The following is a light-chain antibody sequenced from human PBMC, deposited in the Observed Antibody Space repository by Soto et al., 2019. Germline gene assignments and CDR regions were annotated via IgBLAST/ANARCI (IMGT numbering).Light chain of an antibody. J-gene: IGKJ1*01. CDR3: QQFDSSVT. CDR1: QSVSSN. Sequence: DRVMTQSPATLSVSPGERVTLSCRASQSVSSNLAWYQQKPGQAPRLLIYGASTRAIGVPARFSGSGSGTEFTLTISSLQSEDSAVYYCQQFDSSVTFGQGTKVEIK. CDR2: GAS. V-gene: IGKV3-15*01.